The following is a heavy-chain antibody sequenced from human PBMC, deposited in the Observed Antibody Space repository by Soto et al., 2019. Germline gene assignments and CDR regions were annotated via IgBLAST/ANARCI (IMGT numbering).Heavy chain of an antibody. J-gene: IGHJ4*02. V-gene: IGHV1-18*01. D-gene: IGHD2-15*01. CDR2: ISAYNGNT. CDR3: ARVVAATKDFDY. Sequence: ASVKVSCKASGYSFTSYGISWVRQAPGQGLEWMGWISAYNGNTNYAQKLQGRVTMTTDTSTSTAYMELRSLRSDDTAVYYCARVVAATKDFDYWGQGTLVTVSS. CDR1: GYSFTSYG.